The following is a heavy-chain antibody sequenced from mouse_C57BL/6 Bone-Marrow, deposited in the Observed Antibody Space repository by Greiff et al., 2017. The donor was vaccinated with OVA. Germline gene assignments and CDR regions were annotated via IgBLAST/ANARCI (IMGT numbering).Heavy chain of an antibody. J-gene: IGHJ2*01. CDR3: ARPSNWDEDDY. Sequence: DVMLVESGGGLVKPGGSLKLSCAASGFTFSDYGMHWVRQAPEKGLEWVAYISSGSSTIYYADTVKGRFTISRDNAKNTLFLQMTRLRSEDTAMYYCARPSNWDEDDYWGQGTTLTVSS. CDR2: ISSGSSTI. CDR1: GFTFSDYG. D-gene: IGHD4-1*01. V-gene: IGHV5-17*01.